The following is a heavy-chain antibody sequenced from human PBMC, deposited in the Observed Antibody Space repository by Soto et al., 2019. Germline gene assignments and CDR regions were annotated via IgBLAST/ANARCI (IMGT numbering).Heavy chain of an antibody. CDR1: GFAFSGSA. Sequence: VGSLRLSCAASGFAFSGSAMYWVRQASGKGPEWVGRIRSKGHNYATEYAASVKGGFTISRDDSKNTAYLQMNSLQTEDTAVYYCTRDLFSYDYSGILWFDPWGQGTLVTVSS. CDR3: TRDLFSYDYSGILWFDP. V-gene: IGHV3-73*01. J-gene: IGHJ5*02. D-gene: IGHD3-16*01. CDR2: IRSKGHNYAT.